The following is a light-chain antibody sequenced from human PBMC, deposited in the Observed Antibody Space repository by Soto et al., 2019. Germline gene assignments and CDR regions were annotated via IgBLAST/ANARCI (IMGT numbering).Light chain of an antibody. CDR1: SSDVGGYDS. CDR3: SSYAASNTLV. Sequence: QSALTQPPSASGSPGQSVTISCTGTSSDVGGYDSVSWYQQHPGKAPKLMICEVNKRPSGVPDRFSGSKSGNTASLTVSGLQAEDEADYYCSSYAASNTLVFGGGTK. CDR2: EVN. V-gene: IGLV2-8*01. J-gene: IGLJ3*02.